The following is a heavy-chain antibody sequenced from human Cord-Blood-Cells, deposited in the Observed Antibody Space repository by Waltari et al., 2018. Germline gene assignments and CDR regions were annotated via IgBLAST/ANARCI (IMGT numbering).Heavy chain of an antibody. Sequence: QVQLVQSGAEVKKPGSSVKVSCKASGGPFSSYAISWVRPPPAQGLEWMGGIIPIFGTANYAQKCQGRVTITADESTSTAYMELSSLRSEDTAVYYCATNYYGSGSYITGDYFDYWGQGTLVTVSS. V-gene: IGHV1-69*01. CDR2: IIPIFGTA. CDR1: GGPFSSYA. J-gene: IGHJ4*02. D-gene: IGHD3-10*01. CDR3: ATNYYGSGSYITGDYFDY.